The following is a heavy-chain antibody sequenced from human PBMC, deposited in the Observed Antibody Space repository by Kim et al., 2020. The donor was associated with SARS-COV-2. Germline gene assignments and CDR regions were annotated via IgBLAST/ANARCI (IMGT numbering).Heavy chain of an antibody. CDR2: IYHSGNT. CDR3: ARLWTGTGSYFRFDY. D-gene: IGHD1-26*01. Sequence: SETLSLTCAVSGDSITTRNWWSWVRQPPGKGLEWIGEIYHSGNTNYNPSLKSRVSISVDKSKNQFSLNLSSVTAADTAVYYCARLWTGTGSYFRFDYWGQATLVTVSS. CDR1: GDSITTRNW. J-gene: IGHJ4*02. V-gene: IGHV4-4*02.